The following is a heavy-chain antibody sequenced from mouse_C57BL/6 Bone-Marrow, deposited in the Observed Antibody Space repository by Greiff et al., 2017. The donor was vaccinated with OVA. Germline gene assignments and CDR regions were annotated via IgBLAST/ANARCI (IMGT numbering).Heavy chain of an antibody. CDR3: ARHEEGGYYGEVDAMDY. D-gene: IGHD2-13*01. V-gene: IGHV1-62-2*01. CDR1: GYTFTEYT. CDR2: FYPGRGSI. Sequence: VQLQQSGAELVKPGASVKLSCKASGYTFTEYTIHWVKQRSGQGLEWIGWFYPGRGSIKYNEKFKDKATLTADKSSSTVYMWLTIFTSYDSAVYFSARHEEGGYYGEVDAMDYWGQGTSVTVSS. J-gene: IGHJ4*01.